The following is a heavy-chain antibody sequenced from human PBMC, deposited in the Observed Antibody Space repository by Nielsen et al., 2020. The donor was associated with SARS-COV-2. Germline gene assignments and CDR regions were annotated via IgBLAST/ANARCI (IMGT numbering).Heavy chain of an antibody. D-gene: IGHD3-3*01. CDR1: GYTFTSYY. V-gene: IGHV1-46*04. Sequence: ASVKVSCKASGYTFTSYYLHWVRQAPGQGLEWMGIINTTAGSTTYAQKLQGRVTMTRDTSTSTVYIEVSSLRSEDTAVYYCARAPSDYYGMDVWGQGTTVTVSS. CDR2: INTTAGST. CDR3: ARAPSDYYGMDV. J-gene: IGHJ6*02.